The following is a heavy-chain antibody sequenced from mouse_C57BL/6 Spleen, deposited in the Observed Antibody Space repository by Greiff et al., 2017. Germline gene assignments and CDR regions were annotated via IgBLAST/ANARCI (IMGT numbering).Heavy chain of an antibody. J-gene: IGHJ1*03. Sequence: VHLVESGPELVKPGASVKLSCKASGYTFTSYDINWVKQRPGQGLEWIGWIYPRDGSTKYNEKFKGKATLTVDTSSSTAYMELHSLTSEDSAVYFCARWSNYWYFDVWGTGTTVTVSS. CDR1: GYTFTSYD. CDR3: ARWSNYWYFDV. V-gene: IGHV1-85*01. D-gene: IGHD2-5*01. CDR2: IYPRDGST.